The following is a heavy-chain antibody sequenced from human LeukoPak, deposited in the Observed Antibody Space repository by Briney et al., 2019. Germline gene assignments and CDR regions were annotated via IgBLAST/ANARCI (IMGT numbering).Heavy chain of an antibody. D-gene: IGHD2-2*02. CDR1: GGSFSGYY. CDR3: ARGRGYCSSTSCYTGYFDY. V-gene: IGHV4-34*01. CDR2: INHSGST. Sequence: RPSETLSHTCAVYGGSFSGYYWSWIRQPPGKGLEWIGEINHSGSTNYNLSLKSRVTISVDTSKNQFSLKLSSVTAADTAVYYCARGRGYCSSTSCYTGYFDYWGQGTLVTVSS. J-gene: IGHJ4*02.